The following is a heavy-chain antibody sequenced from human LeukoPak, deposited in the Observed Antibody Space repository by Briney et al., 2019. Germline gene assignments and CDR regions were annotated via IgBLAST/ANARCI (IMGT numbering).Heavy chain of an antibody. CDR3: VKDHYYDSREVGGYFDY. CDR1: GFTFSSYA. V-gene: IGHV3-64D*06. Sequence: GGSLRLSCSASGFTFSSYAMHWVRQAPGKGLEYVSAISSNGGSTYYADSVKGRFTISRDNSKNTLYLQMSSLRAEDTAVYYCVKDHYYDSREVGGYFDYWGQGTLVTVSS. CDR2: ISSNGGST. J-gene: IGHJ4*02. D-gene: IGHD3-22*01.